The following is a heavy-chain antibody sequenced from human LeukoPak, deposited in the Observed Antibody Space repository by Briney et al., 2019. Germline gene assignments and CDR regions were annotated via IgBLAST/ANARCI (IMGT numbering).Heavy chain of an antibody. J-gene: IGHJ4*02. CDR1: GYTFSDYY. CDR2: INPNSGDT. V-gene: IGHV1-2*06. D-gene: IGHD3-3*01. Sequence: ASLKVSCRASGYTFSDYYLHWVRQAPGQGLEWMGRINPNSGDTSYAQKFQGRVTMTRDTSISTAYMELSRLRYDDTAVYYSARGEWLLHYWGQGTLVTVSS. CDR3: ARGEWLLHY.